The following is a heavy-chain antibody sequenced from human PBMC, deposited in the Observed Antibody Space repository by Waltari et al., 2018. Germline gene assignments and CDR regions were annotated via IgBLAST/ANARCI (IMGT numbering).Heavy chain of an antibody. D-gene: IGHD2-21*02. V-gene: IGHV3-48*01. Sequence: EVQLVESGGGLIQPGGSLRLSCAASGFTVSSNYMSWVRQAPGKGLEWVSYISRSSTTIYYADSVKGRFTISRDNAKNSLYLQMNSLRAEDTAVYYCARDLGGYCGGDCFDAFDIWGQGTMVTVSS. CDR1: GFTVSSNY. J-gene: IGHJ3*02. CDR2: ISRSSTTI. CDR3: ARDLGGYCGGDCFDAFDI.